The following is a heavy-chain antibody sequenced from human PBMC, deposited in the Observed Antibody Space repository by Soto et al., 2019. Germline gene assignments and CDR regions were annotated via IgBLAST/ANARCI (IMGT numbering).Heavy chain of an antibody. CDR2: IFFSGST. V-gene: IGHV4-39*01. J-gene: IGHJ5*02. D-gene: IGHD6-6*01. Sequence: SETLSLTCTVSGGSISSSDYYWGWIRQPPGKGLEWIGSIFFSGSTHYNPSLKSRVTISVDTSKNQFSLKLSSVTAADTAVYYCARPKIGAAARPNGGWFDPWGQGTLVTVSS. CDR3: ARPKIGAAARPNGGWFDP. CDR1: GGSISSSDYY.